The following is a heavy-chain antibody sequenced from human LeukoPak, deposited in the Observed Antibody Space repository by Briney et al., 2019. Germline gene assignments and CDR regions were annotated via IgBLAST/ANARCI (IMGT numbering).Heavy chain of an antibody. Sequence: SVKVSCKASGYTFTSYDINWVRQATGQGLEWMGWMDPNSGNPGYAQKFQGRVTMTRNTSIRTVYMELSGLRSEDTAVYYCARVWSGASFDYWGQGTLVTVSS. CDR2: MDPNSGNP. CDR1: GYTFTSYD. CDR3: ARVWSGASFDY. D-gene: IGHD3-3*01. J-gene: IGHJ4*02. V-gene: IGHV1-8*01.